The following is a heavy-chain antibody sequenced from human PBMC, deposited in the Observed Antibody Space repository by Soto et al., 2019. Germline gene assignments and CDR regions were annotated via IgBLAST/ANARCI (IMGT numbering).Heavy chain of an antibody. V-gene: IGHV4-34*01. CDR1: GGSFSGYY. J-gene: IGHJ4*02. CDR2: INHSGST. Sequence: SETLSLTCAVYGGSFSGYYWSWIRQPPGKGLEWIGEINHSGSTNYNPSLKSRVTISVDTSKNQFSLKLSSVTAADTAVYYCARGDGPPRAYYFDYWGQGTLVTVSS. CDR3: ARGDGPPRAYYFDY.